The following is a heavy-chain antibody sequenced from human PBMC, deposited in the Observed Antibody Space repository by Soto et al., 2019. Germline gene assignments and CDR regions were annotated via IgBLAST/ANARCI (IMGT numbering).Heavy chain of an antibody. J-gene: IGHJ4*02. CDR3: ARVVKDSSGYYAGLFDY. Sequence: GASVKVSCKASGYTFTSYYMHWVRQAPGQGLEWMGIINPSGGSTSYAQKFQGRVTMTRDTSTSTVYMELSSLRSEDTAVYYCARVVKDSSGYYAGLFDYWGQGTLVTVSS. D-gene: IGHD3-22*01. CDR2: INPSGGST. V-gene: IGHV1-46*01. CDR1: GYTFTSYY.